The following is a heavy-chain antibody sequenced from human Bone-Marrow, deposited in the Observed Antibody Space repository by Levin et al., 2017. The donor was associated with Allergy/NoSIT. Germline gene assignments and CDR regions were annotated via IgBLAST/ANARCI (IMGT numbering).Heavy chain of an antibody. Sequence: PSQTLSLTCAVYGGSLRGYYWSWIRQSPEKGLEWVGEIGLSGETNHNPSLKSRVTMSRDTSKNQLSLKLSSVTAADTAVYYCARGTRSSVTTFAWFDPWGQGTLVTVSS. CDR3: ARGTRSSVTTFAWFDP. V-gene: IGHV4-34*01. D-gene: IGHD4-11*01. J-gene: IGHJ5*02. CDR1: GGSLRGYY. CDR2: IGLSGET.